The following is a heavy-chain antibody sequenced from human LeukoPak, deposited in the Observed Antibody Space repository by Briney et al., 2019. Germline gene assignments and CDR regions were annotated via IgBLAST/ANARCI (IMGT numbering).Heavy chain of an antibody. J-gene: IGHJ4*02. Sequence: GASVKVSCKTSGYTFSTFGVSWVRQAPGQGLEWMGWISAYNGNTNYAQKLQGRVTMTTDTSTSTAYMELRSLRSDDTAVYYCARDQGRGGLYSSSWHTHDYWGQGTLVTVSS. V-gene: IGHV1-18*01. CDR2: ISAYNGNT. D-gene: IGHD6-13*01. CDR3: ARDQGRGGLYSSSWHTHDY. CDR1: GYTFSTFG.